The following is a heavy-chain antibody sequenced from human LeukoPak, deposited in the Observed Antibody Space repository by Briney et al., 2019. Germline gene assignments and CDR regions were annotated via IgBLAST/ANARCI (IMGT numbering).Heavy chain of an antibody. CDR2: ISYDGSNK. J-gene: IGHJ4*02. CDR1: GFTFSSYG. V-gene: IGHV3-30*18. Sequence: VGSLRLSCAASGFTFSSYGMHWVRQAPGKGLEWVAVISYDGSNKYYADSVKGRFTISRDNSKNTLYLQMNSLRAEDTAVYYCAKDYLLYDYWGQGTLVTVSS. CDR3: AKDYLLYDY.